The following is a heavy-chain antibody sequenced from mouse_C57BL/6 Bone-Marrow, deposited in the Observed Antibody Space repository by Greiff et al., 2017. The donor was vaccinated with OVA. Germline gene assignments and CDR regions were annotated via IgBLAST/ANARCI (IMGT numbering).Heavy chain of an antibody. Sequence: EVKLMESGAELVRPGASVKLSCTASGFNIKDDYMHWVKQRPEQGLEWIGWIDPENGDTEYASKFQGKATITADTSSNTAYLQLSSLTSEDTAVYYCTTGWLLPFAYWGQGTLVTVSA. D-gene: IGHD2-3*01. CDR2: IDPENGDT. J-gene: IGHJ3*01. CDR3: TTGWLLPFAY. V-gene: IGHV14-4*01. CDR1: GFNIKDDY.